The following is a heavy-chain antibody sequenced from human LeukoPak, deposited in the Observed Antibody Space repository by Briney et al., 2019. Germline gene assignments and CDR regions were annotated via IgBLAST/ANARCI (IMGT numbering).Heavy chain of an antibody. J-gene: IGHJ1*01. CDR3: ARAPSEIGGYYPEYFRH. D-gene: IGHD3-22*01. V-gene: IGHV3-74*01. Sequence: GGSLRLSCAASGFTFISYWMHWVRQAPGKGLVWVSRIKSDGKTNYADSVKGRFTISRDNAKNTVSLQMNSLGAEDTGVYYCARAPSEIGGYYPEYFRHWGQGTLVTVSS. CDR2: IKSDGKT. CDR1: GFTFISYW.